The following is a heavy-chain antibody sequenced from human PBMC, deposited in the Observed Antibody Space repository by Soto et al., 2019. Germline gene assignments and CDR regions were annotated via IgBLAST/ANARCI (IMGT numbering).Heavy chain of an antibody. J-gene: IGHJ6*03. CDR1: GFTFSSYA. CDR2: ISGSGGST. CDR3: AKTHGELYRYYYYYMDV. V-gene: IGHV3-23*01. Sequence: GGSLRLSCAASGFTFSSYAMSWVRQAPGKGLEWVSAISGSGGSTYYADSVKGRFTISIDNSKNTQYLQMNSLRAEDTAVYYCAKTHGELYRYYYYYMDVWGKGTTVTVSS. D-gene: IGHD3-10*01.